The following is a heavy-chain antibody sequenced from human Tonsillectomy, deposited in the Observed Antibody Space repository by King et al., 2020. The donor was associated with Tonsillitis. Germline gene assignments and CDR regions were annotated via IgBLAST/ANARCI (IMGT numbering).Heavy chain of an antibody. J-gene: IGHJ4*02. CDR1: GYTLTGHY. Sequence: VQLVESGAEVKNPGASVKVSCKASGYTLTGHYMHWVRQAPGQGLEWMGWINPNNGDTKYAQKFQGRVIMTRDTSISTVYMELSSLRSDDTALYYCARDNGDYLFDYWGQGTLVTVSS. V-gene: IGHV1-2*02. CDR3: ARDNGDYLFDY. CDR2: INPNNGDT. D-gene: IGHD4-17*01.